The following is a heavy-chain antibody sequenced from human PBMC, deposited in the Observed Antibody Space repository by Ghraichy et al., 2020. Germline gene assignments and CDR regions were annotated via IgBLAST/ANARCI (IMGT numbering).Heavy chain of an antibody. CDR3: ATVEDSSALYEGGTGPNWLDP. V-gene: IGHV3-23*01. CDR2: ISRSGAST. J-gene: IGHJ5*02. D-gene: IGHD1-14*01. Sequence: GGSLRLSCGASGFTFSTYDMTWVHQAPGKGLEWVSRISRSGASTYYADSVKGRFTISRDNSKNTLYLQMNSLRAEDTAVYYCATVEDSSALYEGGTGPNWLDPWGQGTLVTVSS. CDR1: GFTFSTYD.